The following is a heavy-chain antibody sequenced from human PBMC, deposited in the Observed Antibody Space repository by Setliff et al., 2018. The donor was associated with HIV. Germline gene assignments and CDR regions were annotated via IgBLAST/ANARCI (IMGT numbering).Heavy chain of an antibody. J-gene: IGHJ4*01. Sequence: SETLSLTCTVFGDFISSSSYYWAWIRQPPGKGLEWIGSFYTTGNVYSPSFKSRVSISIDTAKTQLSLRLTSLSAADTAVYYCARYRSGDSDISLDQWGHGALVTVSS. D-gene: IGHD3-10*01. V-gene: IGHV4-39*01. CDR1: GDFISSSSYY. CDR3: ARYRSGDSDISLDQ. CDR2: FYTTGN.